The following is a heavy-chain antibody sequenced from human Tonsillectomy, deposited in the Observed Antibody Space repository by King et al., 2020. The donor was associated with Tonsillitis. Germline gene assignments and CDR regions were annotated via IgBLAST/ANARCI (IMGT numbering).Heavy chain of an antibody. J-gene: IGHJ4*02. CDR3: ARDRSVATFSEPDLLDY. Sequence: QLVQSGAEVKKPGASVKVSCKASGYTFTGYYMHWVRQAPGQGLEWMGWINPNSGGTNYAQKFQGRVTMTRDTSISTAYMELNRLRSDDTAVYYCARDRSVATFSEPDLLDYWGQGTLVAVSS. D-gene: IGHD5-12*01. CDR1: GYTFTGYY. V-gene: IGHV1-2*02. CDR2: INPNSGGT.